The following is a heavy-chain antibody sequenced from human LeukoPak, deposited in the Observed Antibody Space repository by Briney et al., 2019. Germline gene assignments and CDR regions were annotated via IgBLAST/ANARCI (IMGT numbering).Heavy chain of an antibody. D-gene: IGHD3-10*01. V-gene: IGHV3-7*01. CDR3: ARERMYSGSGSTYPYYDY. J-gene: IGHJ4*02. CDR2: IKPDGSEK. Sequence: GGSLRLSCAASGSTFSTYWMTWVRQSPGKGLEWVANIKPDGSEKYFVDSVKGRFTISRDNAKNALYLEMNSLRAEDTAEYFCARERMYSGSGSTYPYYDYWGQGTLVTVSS. CDR1: GSTFSTYW.